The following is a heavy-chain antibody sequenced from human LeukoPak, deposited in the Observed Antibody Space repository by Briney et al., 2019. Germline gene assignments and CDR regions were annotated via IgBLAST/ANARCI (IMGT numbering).Heavy chain of an antibody. CDR2: ISNNGANK. V-gene: IGHV3-30-3*01. D-gene: IGHD5-24*01. Sequence: PGGSLRLSCAASHFTFTHYSMHWVRRAPGQGLEWVATISNNGANKHYAVSVKGRFTISRDNSNNTLYLQLSSLRVEDTAEYFCARGGNYFSAWGQGTQVTVPS. J-gene: IGHJ5*02. CDR1: HFTFTHYS. CDR3: ARGGNYFSA.